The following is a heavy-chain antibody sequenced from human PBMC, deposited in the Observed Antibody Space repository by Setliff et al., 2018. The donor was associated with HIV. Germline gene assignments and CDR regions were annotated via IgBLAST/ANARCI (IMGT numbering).Heavy chain of an antibody. CDR2: IYYSGSA. CDR1: GDSIDRSNFF. J-gene: IGHJ4*02. Sequence: SETLSLTCTVSGDSIDRSNFFWTWIRQHPGKGLEWIWYIYYSGSATYNPSLKSQASISVVTSRNEFSLKLSSVTAADTAVYFCARGGAFCGRDSCYYLDYWGQGNPVTVSS. CDR3: ARGGAFCGRDSCYYLDY. V-gene: IGHV4-31*01. D-gene: IGHD2-21*02.